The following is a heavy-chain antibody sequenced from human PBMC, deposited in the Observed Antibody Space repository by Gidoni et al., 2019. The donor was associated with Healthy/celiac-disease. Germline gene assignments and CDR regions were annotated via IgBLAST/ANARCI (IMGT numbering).Heavy chain of an antibody. CDR2: ISGNSGSI. Sequence: EVQLVESGGGLVQPGRSLRLSCAASGFTFDVYAMHWVRKAPGKGLEWVSGISGNSGSIGYADSVKGRFTISRDNAKNSLYLQMNSLRAEDTALYYCAKDIAHPMVRGVLPYYYGMDVWGQGTTVTVSS. CDR1: GFTFDVYA. V-gene: IGHV3-9*01. J-gene: IGHJ6*02. D-gene: IGHD3-10*01. CDR3: AKDIAHPMVRGVLPYYYGMDV.